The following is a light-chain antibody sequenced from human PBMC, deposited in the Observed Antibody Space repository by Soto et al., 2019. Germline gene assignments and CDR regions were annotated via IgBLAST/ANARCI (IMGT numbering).Light chain of an antibody. V-gene: IGLV2-14*01. CDR1: SSDVGSYNY. J-gene: IGLJ2*01. Sequence: QSALTQPASVSGSPGQSITISCTGTSSDVGSYNYVSWYQQHPGKAPKLMIYEVSDRPSGISSRFSGSKSGTSASLAITGLQAEDEADYYCQSYDSGLFGLIFGEGTKLTVL. CDR2: EVS. CDR3: QSYDSGLFGLI.